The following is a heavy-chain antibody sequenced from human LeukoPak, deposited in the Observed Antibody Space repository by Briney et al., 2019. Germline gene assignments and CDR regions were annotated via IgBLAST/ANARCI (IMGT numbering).Heavy chain of an antibody. J-gene: IGHJ4*02. D-gene: IGHD3-9*01. Sequence: PGGSLRLSCAASGFTFSDSYMTWIRQAPGRGLEWLSYISGSGSGINYADSVKGRFTISRDNTMNSLYLQMNSLRVEDTAVYYCSRDPRLADYWSQGTLVTVSS. CDR3: SRDPRLADY. V-gene: IGHV3-11*01. CDR1: GFTFSDSY. CDR2: ISGSGSGI.